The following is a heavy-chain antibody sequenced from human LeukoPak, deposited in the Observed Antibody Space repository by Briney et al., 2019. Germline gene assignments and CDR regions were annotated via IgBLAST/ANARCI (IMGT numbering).Heavy chain of an antibody. D-gene: IGHD3-10*01. J-gene: IGHJ5*02. V-gene: IGHV3-11*04. CDR1: GFTFSDYY. CDR2: ISSSGSTI. CDR3: ARARYVLLWFGESCNWFDP. Sequence: GSLRLSCAASGFTFSDYYMSWIRQAPGKGLEWVSYISSSGSTIYYADSVKGRFTISRDNAKNSLYLQMNSLRAEDTAVYYCARARYVLLWFGESCNWFDPWGQGTLVTVSS.